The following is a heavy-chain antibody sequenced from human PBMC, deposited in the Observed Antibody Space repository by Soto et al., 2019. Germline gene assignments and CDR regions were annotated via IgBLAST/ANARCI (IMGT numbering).Heavy chain of an antibody. CDR2: IWYDGSNK. CDR1: GFTFSSYG. V-gene: IGHV3-33*01. J-gene: IGHJ6*02. D-gene: IGHD3-10*01. CDR3: ARGKKGKGLVGITMVRGVMKGMDV. Sequence: GGSLRLSCAASGFTFSSYGMHWVRQAPGKGLEWVAVIWYDGSNKYYADSVKGRFTISRDNSKNTLYLQMNSLRAEDTAVYYCARGKKGKGLVGITMVRGVMKGMDVWGQGTTVTVSS.